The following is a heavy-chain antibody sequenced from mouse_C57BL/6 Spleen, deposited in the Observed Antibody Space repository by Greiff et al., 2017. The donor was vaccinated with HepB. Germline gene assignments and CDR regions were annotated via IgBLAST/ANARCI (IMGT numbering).Heavy chain of an antibody. CDR1: GYTFTDYY. CDR2: INPNNGGT. CDR3: ARRGYSSMDY. Sequence: VQLQQSGPELVKPGASVKISCKASGYTFTDYYMNWVKQSHGKSLEWIGDINPNNGGTSYNQKFKGKATLTVDKSSSTAYMELRSLTSEDSAVYYCARRGYSSMDYWGQGTSVTVAS. J-gene: IGHJ4*01. V-gene: IGHV1-26*01.